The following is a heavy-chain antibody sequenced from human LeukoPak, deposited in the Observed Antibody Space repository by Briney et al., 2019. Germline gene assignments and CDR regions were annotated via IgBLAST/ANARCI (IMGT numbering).Heavy chain of an antibody. CDR3: ARGGPLVYCSGGSCYSLDY. CDR2: INHSGST. Sequence: SETLSLTCAVYGRSLSGYYWSWIRQPPGKGREWIGEINHSGSTNNNPSLKSRVTISVDTSKNQFPLKLSSATAADSAVYYCARGGPLVYCSGGSCYSLDYWGQGTLVTVSS. V-gene: IGHV4-34*01. D-gene: IGHD2-15*01. J-gene: IGHJ4*02. CDR1: GRSLSGYY.